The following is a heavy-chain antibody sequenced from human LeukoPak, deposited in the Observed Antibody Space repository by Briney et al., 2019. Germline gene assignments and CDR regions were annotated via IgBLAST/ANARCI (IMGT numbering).Heavy chain of an antibody. CDR2: IRYDGSNK. Sequence: PGGSLRLSCVASGFSFSSYGMHWVRQAPGKGLEWVTFIRYDGSNKYYADAVKGRFTISRDNSKNTLYLQMSSLTTEDTAVYYCAGDQLHWVPHYWGLGTLVTVSS. D-gene: IGHD4-23*01. V-gene: IGHV3-30*02. CDR3: AGDQLHWVPHY. J-gene: IGHJ4*02. CDR1: GFSFSSYG.